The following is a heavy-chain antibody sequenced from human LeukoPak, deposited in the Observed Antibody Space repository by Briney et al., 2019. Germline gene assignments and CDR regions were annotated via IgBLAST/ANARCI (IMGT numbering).Heavy chain of an antibody. CDR2: ISYDETHK. D-gene: IGHD3-10*01. V-gene: IGHV3-30*04. CDR1: GFTFRHYV. J-gene: IGHJ3*01. Sequence: PGRSLRLSCVGSGFTFRHYVMHWVRQAPGKGLEWVAVISYDETHKFYANSVKGRFTISRDNSNATLFLQKNSLRSEDAAVYYCVRARVRARSGAFDVWGQGTLVTVSS. CDR3: VRARVRARSGAFDV.